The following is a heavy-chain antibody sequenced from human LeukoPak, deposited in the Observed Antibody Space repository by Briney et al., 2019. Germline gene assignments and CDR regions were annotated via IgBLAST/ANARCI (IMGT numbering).Heavy chain of an antibody. Sequence: PGGSLRLSCAASGFTFSDYGMHCVRQAPGKGLEWVSFIRSDGNSKYYTDSVMGRLTISRDNSKSTLYLQMSSLRAEDTAVYYCATGGIASSFAYWGQGTLVTVSS. D-gene: IGHD6-13*01. CDR1: GFTFSDYG. J-gene: IGHJ4*02. CDR3: ATGGIASSFAY. CDR2: IRSDGNSK. V-gene: IGHV3-30*02.